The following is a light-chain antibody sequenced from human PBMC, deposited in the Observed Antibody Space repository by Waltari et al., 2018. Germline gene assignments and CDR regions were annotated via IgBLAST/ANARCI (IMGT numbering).Light chain of an antibody. Sequence: QSVLTQPPSVSAAPGQKVTISCSGSSSNIKNNHVSWYQQFPGRAPKLLIFENDKRPSGIPDRFSGSKSGTSATLGITGLQTGDEADYYCGTWDSTLNGEVFGGGTKLTVL. J-gene: IGLJ3*02. V-gene: IGLV1-51*02. CDR1: SSNIKNNH. CDR2: END. CDR3: GTWDSTLNGEV.